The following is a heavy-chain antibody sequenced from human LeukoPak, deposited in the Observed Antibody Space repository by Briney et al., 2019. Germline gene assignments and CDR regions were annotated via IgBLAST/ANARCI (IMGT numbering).Heavy chain of an antibody. D-gene: IGHD6-13*01. V-gene: IGHV4-34*01. CDR3: ARQRSSGYSSSWFPRYFDY. J-gene: IGHJ4*02. CDR1: GGSFSGYY. Sequence: SETLSLTCAVYGGSFSGYYWSWIRQPPGKGLEWIGEINHSGSTNYNPSLKSRVTISVDTSKNQFSLKLSSVTAADTAVYYCARQRSSGYSSSWFPRYFDYWGQGTLVTVSS. CDR2: INHSGST.